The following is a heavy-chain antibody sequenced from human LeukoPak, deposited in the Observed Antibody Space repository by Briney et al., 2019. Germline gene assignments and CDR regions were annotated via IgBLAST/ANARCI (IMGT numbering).Heavy chain of an antibody. V-gene: IGHV1-8*01. CDR1: GYTFTSYD. CDR3: ARADSDYGSGSYWSPRWIYYYYYMDV. D-gene: IGHD3-10*01. J-gene: IGHJ6*03. CDR2: MNPNSGNT. Sequence: ASVKVSCKASGYTFTSYDINWVRQATGHGLEWMGWMNPNSGNTGYAQKFQGRVTMTRNTSISTAYMELSSLRSEDTAVYYCARADSDYGSGSYWSPRWIYYYYYMDVWGKGTTVTISS.